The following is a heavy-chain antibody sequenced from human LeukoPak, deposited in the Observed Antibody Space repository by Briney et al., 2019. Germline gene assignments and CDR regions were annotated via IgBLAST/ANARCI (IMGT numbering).Heavy chain of an antibody. CDR3: ARVGSSSWYVSFYYYYGMDV. V-gene: IGHV1-8*01. Sequence: GASVKVSCKASGYTFTSYDINWVRQATGQGLEWMGWMNPNSGNTGYAQKSQGRVTMTRNTSISTAYMELSSLRSEDTAVYYCARVGSSSWYVSFYYYYGMDVWGQGTTVTVSS. CDR2: MNPNSGNT. CDR1: GYTFTSYD. J-gene: IGHJ6*02. D-gene: IGHD6-13*01.